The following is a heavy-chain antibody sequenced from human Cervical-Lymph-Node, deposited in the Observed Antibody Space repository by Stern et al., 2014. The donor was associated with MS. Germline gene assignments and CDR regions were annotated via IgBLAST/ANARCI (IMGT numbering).Heavy chain of an antibody. CDR3: ARSSTVTPNAFDI. J-gene: IGHJ3*02. D-gene: IGHD4-17*01. V-gene: IGHV4-30-2*01. Sequence: QVQLQESGSGLVKPSQTLSLTCAVSGGSISRGGYSWSWIRQPPGKGLEWIGYIYHSGSTYSTPSLKSRVTISVDRSKNQFSLKLSSVTAADTAVYYCARSSTVTPNAFDIWGQGTMVTVSS. CDR2: IYHSGST. CDR1: GGSISRGGYS.